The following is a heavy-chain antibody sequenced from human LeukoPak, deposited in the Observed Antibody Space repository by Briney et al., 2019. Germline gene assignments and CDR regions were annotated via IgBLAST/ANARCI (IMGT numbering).Heavy chain of an antibody. CDR1: GFTFSSYG. Sequence: GGSLRLSCAASGFTFSSYGMHGVGQAPGKGLEGVAVISYDGSNKYYADSVKGRFTISRDNSKNTLYLQMNSLRAEDTAVYYCAGQQLATFDYWGQGTLVTVSS. CDR2: ISYDGSNK. V-gene: IGHV3-30*03. D-gene: IGHD6-13*01. J-gene: IGHJ4*02. CDR3: AGQQLATFDY.